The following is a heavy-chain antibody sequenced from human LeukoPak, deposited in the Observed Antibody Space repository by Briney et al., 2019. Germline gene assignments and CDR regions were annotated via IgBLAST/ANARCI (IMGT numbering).Heavy chain of an antibody. V-gene: IGHV4-59*01. D-gene: IGHD5-12*01. CDR2: IYYSGST. CDR1: GGSISSYY. CDR3: ARVQSGYDHYYYYGMDV. J-gene: IGHJ6*02. Sequence: SETLSLTCTVSGGSISSYYWSWIRQPPGKGLEGIGYIYYSGSTNYNPSLKSRVTISVDTSKNQFSLKLSSVTAADTAVYYCARVQSGYDHYYYYGMDVWGQGTTVTVSS.